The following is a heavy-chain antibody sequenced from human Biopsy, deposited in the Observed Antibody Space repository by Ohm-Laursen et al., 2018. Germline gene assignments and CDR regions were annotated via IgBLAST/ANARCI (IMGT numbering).Heavy chain of an antibody. V-gene: IGHV3-33*07. CDR1: GFSFSTYG. CDR3: ARGGPHVRAGGSAFDY. CDR2: IWYDGTNK. D-gene: IGHD2-2*01. J-gene: IGHJ4*02. Sequence: SLRLSCAAFGFSFSTYGIYWVRQAPSKGLEWVAAIWYDGTNKYYAESVKGRLTISRDNSKNTLYLQMNSLRAEDTAVYFCARGGPHVRAGGSAFDYWGQGTLVTVSS.